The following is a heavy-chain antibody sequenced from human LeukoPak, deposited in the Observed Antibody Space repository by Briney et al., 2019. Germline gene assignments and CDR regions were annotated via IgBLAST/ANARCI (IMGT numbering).Heavy chain of an antibody. CDR2: ITYDGSTK. J-gene: IGHJ4*02. D-gene: IGHD6-19*01. V-gene: IGHV3-30*18. Sequence: GGSLRLSCAASGFTFSSYGMHGVRQAPGKGLEGVAVITYDGSTKYYPEFVKGRFTISRDNSKNTLYLQMSSLRAEDTAVYYCAKDRYSSGWTAFGYWGQGTLVTVSS. CDR3: AKDRYSSGWTAFGY. CDR1: GFTFSSYG.